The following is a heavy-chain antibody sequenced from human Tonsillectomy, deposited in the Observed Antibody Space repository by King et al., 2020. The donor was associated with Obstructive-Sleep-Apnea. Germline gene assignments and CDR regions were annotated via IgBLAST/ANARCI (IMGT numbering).Heavy chain of an antibody. CDR3: AREGPHCGGDCYSH. V-gene: IGHV3-11*01. D-gene: IGHD2-21*02. CDR1: GLSFSDYY. J-gene: IGHJ4*02. CDR2: ISSSGSTT. Sequence: VQLVESGGGLVKPGGSLRLSCADSGLSFSDYYMSWIRQAPGKGLEWVSYISSSGSTTYYADSVKGRFTISRDKAKNSLYLQMNSLSAEDTAVYYCAREGPHCGGDCYSHWGQGTLVTVSS.